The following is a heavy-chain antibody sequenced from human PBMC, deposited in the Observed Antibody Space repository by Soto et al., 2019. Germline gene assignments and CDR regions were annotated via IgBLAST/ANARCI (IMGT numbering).Heavy chain of an antibody. D-gene: IGHD6-19*01. CDR2: INHSGST. V-gene: IGHV4-34*01. CDR3: ARGGAQWLFLVDY. J-gene: IGHJ4*02. Sequence: PSETLSLTCAVYGGSFSGYYWSWIRQPPGKGLEWIGEINHSGSTNYNPSLKSRVTISVDTSKNQFSLKLSSVTAADTAVYHCARGGAQWLFLVDYWGQGTLVTSPQ. CDR1: GGSFSGYY.